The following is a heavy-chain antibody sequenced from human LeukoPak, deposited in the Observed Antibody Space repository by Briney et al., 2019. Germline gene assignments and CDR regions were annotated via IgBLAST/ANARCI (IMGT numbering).Heavy chain of an antibody. Sequence: GGSLSLSCAASGFTFDDYAMHWVRQAPGKGLEWVSGISWNSGSIGYADSVKGRFTISRDNAKNSLYLQMNSLRAEDTALYYCAKDTLPYCSSTSCYNGMDVWGQGTTVTVSS. CDR1: GFTFDDYA. CDR3: AKDTLPYCSSTSCYNGMDV. D-gene: IGHD2-2*02. CDR2: ISWNSGSI. V-gene: IGHV3-9*01. J-gene: IGHJ6*02.